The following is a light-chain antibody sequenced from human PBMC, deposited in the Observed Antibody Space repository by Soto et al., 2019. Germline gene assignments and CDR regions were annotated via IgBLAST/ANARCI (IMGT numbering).Light chain of an antibody. V-gene: IGKV3-20*01. CDR2: GAS. Sequence: ELVLTQSPGTLSLSPGERATLSCRASQSVSSSYLAWYQQKPGQAPRLLIDGASSRATGIPDRFSGSGSATDLTRTIGRLAPADFEVYDYQQYGSSPMYTFVQGTKLEIK. CDR3: QQYGSSPMYT. CDR1: QSVSSSY. J-gene: IGKJ2*01.